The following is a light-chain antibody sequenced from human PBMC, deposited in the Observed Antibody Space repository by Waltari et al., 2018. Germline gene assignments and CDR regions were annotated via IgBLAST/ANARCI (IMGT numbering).Light chain of an antibody. J-gene: IGLJ3*02. V-gene: IGLV1-44*01. CDR1: YSNIGSNV. CDR2: RSD. CDR3: ASWDDSLNGHWV. Sequence: QSVLTQPPSASGAPGQRVTISCSGSYSNIGSNVVNWYQPLPGKAPKLLIYRSDRRPSGVPVRFSGAKSDSSASRAIDGLHSEDEADYYCASWDDSLNGHWVFGGGTKVTVL.